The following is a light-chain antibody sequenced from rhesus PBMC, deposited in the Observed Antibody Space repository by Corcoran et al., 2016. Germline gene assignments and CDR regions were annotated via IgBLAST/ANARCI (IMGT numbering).Light chain of an antibody. CDR3: QQYNSLTFT. J-gene: IGKJ3*01. V-gene: IGKV1-25*01. Sequence: DIQMTQSPSSVSASVGDRVTITCRASQGISSYLAWYQQKPWKAPKLLSYYATTLQSGDPSRFSGSGSGTEFTLTISSLQPEDFATYNCQQYNSLTFTFGPGTKLDIK. CDR1: QGISSY. CDR2: YAT.